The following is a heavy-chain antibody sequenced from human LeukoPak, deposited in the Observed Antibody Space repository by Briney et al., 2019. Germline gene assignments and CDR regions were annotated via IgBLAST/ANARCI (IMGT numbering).Heavy chain of an antibody. CDR1: GGSFSGYY. CDR2: INHSGST. V-gene: IGHV4-34*01. J-gene: IGHJ4*02. D-gene: IGHD3-22*01. CDR3: ARRRDGYYDSSGNYGGYFDY. Sequence: SETLSLTCAVYGGSFSGYYWSWIRQPPGKGLEWIGEINHSGSTNYNPSLKSRVTIPVDTSKNQFSLKLSSVTAADTAVYYCARRRDGYYDSSGNYGGYFDYWGQGTLVTVSS.